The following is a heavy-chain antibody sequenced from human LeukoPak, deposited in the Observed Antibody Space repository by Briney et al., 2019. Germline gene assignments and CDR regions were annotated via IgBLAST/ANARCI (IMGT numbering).Heavy chain of an antibody. D-gene: IGHD3-10*01. Sequence: SETLSLTCTASGGSISSSSYYWGWIRQPPGKGLEWIGSIYYSGSTYYNPSLKSRVTISVDTSKNQFSLKLSSVTAADTAVYHCARHPRYGSGNNWFDPWGQGTLVTVSS. J-gene: IGHJ5*02. CDR3: ARHPRYGSGNNWFDP. CDR1: GGSISSSSYY. CDR2: IYYSGST. V-gene: IGHV4-39*01.